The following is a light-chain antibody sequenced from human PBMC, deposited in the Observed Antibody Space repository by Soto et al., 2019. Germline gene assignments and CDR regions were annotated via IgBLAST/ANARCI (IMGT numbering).Light chain of an antibody. CDR1: QSVSSIY. CDR2: GAS. J-gene: IGKJ4*01. Sequence: EIVLTQSPGTLSLSPGDRATLSCRASQSVSSIYLAWYQQKPGQAPRLLIYGASSMATGIPDRFSGSGSGTDFTLTISRLEPEDFAVYYCQQYDTSLSTFGGGTKVEIK. V-gene: IGKV3-20*01. CDR3: QQYDTSLST.